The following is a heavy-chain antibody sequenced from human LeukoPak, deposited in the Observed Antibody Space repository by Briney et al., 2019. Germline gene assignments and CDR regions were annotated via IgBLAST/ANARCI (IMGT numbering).Heavy chain of an antibody. CDR3: ARSRIAAPGTGFLY. V-gene: IGHV4-59*08. CDR1: GGSISSYY. J-gene: IGHJ4*02. Sequence: SETLSLTCTVSGGSISSYYWSWLRQPPGKGLEWIAYIYYSGTTNYNPSLKSRVTISVDTSKNQFSLKMNSVAAADTAVYYCARSRIAAPGTGFLYWGQGTLVTVSS. D-gene: IGHD6-13*01. CDR2: IYYSGTT.